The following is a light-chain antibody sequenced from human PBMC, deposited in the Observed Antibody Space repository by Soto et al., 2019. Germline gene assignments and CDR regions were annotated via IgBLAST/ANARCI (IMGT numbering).Light chain of an antibody. CDR2: GAS. J-gene: IGKJ1*01. V-gene: IGKV3-20*01. CDR3: QQYGNSPWT. Sequence: ESVLTQSPGTLSSSPGERATLSCRASQIVSSTYLAWYQQKPGQAPRLLVYGASSRATGIPDRFSGSGSGTDFTLTISRLEPEDFAVYYCQQYGNSPWTFGQGTKVDIK. CDR1: QIVSSTY.